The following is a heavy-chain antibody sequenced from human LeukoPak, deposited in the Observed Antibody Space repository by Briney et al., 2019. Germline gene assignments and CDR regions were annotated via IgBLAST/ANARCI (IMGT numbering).Heavy chain of an antibody. V-gene: IGHV3-33*01. CDR3: TTVSRYSSSWAYYYYYMDV. J-gene: IGHJ6*03. D-gene: IGHD6-13*01. Sequence: GRSLRLSCAASGFTFSSYGMHWVRQAPGKGLEWVAVIWYDGSNKYYADSVKGRFTISRDNSKNTLYLQMNSLKTEDTAVYYCTTVSRYSSSWAYYYYYMDVWGKGTTVTVSS. CDR1: GFTFSSYG. CDR2: IWYDGSNK.